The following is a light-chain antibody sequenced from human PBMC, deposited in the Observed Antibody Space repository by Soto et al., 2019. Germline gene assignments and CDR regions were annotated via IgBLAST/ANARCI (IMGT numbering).Light chain of an antibody. V-gene: IGKV3-11*01. CDR3: QQRNIWPPDS. J-gene: IGKJ5*01. CDR1: PSVTNY. Sequence: EIGLTHSPATLSVSPGERATLSCRASPSVTNYLAWYQQKPGQAPRLLIYGAFNRATGIPARFSGSGSGTDFTLTISSLEPEDFAVYYCQQRNIWPPDSFGEGARLEN. CDR2: GAF.